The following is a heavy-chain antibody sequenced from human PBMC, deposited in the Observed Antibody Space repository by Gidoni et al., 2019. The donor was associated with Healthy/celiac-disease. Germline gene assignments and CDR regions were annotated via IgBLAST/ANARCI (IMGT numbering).Heavy chain of an antibody. CDR3: ARLGLAVCAVAPFDF. CDR2: IYPGDSDT. D-gene: IGHD3-10*01. V-gene: IGHV5-51*03. Sequence: EVQLVQSGAGVKKPGESLKISCKGSGYSFTRDWIGWVRQRPGKGLEWRGFIYPGDSDTRYSPSLQVQVTISADKSISTAYLQWSSLKASDTAIYYCARLGLAVCAVAPFDFWGQGTLVTVSS. J-gene: IGHJ4*02. CDR1: GYSFTRDW.